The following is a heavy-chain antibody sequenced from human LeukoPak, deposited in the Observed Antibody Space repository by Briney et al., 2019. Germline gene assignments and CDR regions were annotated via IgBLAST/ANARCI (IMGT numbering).Heavy chain of an antibody. Sequence: PSETLSLTCTVSGGSISSSPYYWGWIRQPPGKGLEWTGSIYHSGSTFYDPSLKSRVTISIDTSRNQFSLRLNSVTSADTAVYFCARGPDYSSSYAANWFDPWGQGTLVTVSS. J-gene: IGHJ5*02. CDR1: GGSISSSPYY. CDR3: ARGPDYSSSYAANWFDP. CDR2: IYHSGST. V-gene: IGHV4-39*01. D-gene: IGHD6-13*01.